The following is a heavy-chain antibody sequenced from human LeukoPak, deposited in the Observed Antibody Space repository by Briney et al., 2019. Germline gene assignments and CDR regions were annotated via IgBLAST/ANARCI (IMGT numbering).Heavy chain of an antibody. CDR3: ARDLRTTGTTGGDY. V-gene: IGHV3-20*04. CDR2: INCNGGST. Sequence: GGSLRLSCAASGFTFDDYDMSWGRRAPGKGREWLSGINCNGGSTGYADSVKGRVTISRDNAKNSLYLKMNSLRAEDTALYYCARDLRTTGTTGGDYWGQGTLVTVSS. D-gene: IGHD1-1*01. J-gene: IGHJ4*02. CDR1: GFTFDDYD.